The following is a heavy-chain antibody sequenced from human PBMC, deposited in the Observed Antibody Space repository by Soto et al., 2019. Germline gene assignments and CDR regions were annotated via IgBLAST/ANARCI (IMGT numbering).Heavy chain of an antibody. V-gene: IGHV3-9*01. CDR2: ISWDSGSI. CDR3: ARDGGNYCSGGTCYSDVIDH. CDR1: GCTFDDYA. J-gene: IGHJ4*02. Sequence: EEQLVESGGGLGQPGRSLRLSCAASGCTFDDYAMHWVRQGPGKGLEWVSRISWDSGSIIYADSVKGRFIISRDNAKNSLYLQMNSLRTEDTAMYYCARDGGNYCSGGTCYSDVIDHWGKGTLVTVSS. D-gene: IGHD2-15*01.